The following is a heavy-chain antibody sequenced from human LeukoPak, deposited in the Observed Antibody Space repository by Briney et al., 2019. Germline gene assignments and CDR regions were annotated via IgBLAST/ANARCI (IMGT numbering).Heavy chain of an antibody. CDR1: GFTFSTYA. Sequence: GGSLRLSCTASGFTFSTYAMRWVRQAPGKGLEWVSAISGSGGGTYYADSVKGRFTVSRDNSKNTLYLQMNSLRPEDTAVYYCAKPMTTVVTALFDSWGQGTLVTVSS. CDR3: AKPMTTVVTALFDS. V-gene: IGHV3-23*01. CDR2: ISGSGGGT. J-gene: IGHJ4*02. D-gene: IGHD4-23*01.